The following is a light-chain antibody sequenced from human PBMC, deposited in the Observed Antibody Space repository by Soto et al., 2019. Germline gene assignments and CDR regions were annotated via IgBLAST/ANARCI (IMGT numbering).Light chain of an antibody. V-gene: IGLV2-14*01. CDR2: KVS. J-gene: IGLJ2*01. CDR1: SSDVGAYDY. Sequence: QSVLTQAASVSGSPGQSITFSCTGTSSDVGAYDYVTWYQQHPGKAPKVMIYKVSNRPSGVSNRFSGSKSGNTASLTISGLQAEDEADYYCSSYTTGSLVVFGGGTKLTVL. CDR3: SSYTTGSLVV.